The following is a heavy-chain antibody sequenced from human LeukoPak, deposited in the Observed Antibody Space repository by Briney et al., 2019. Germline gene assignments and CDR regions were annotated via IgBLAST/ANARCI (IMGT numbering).Heavy chain of an antibody. Sequence: PGGSLRLSCAVSGFTFSSYAMSCVRQAPGKGLEWVSGISGSSGSTYYADSVEGRFTIPRDNSKNTLYLQMNSLRAEDTAVYYCAKDDDILTGSEYWGQGTLVTVSS. V-gene: IGHV3-23*01. CDR3: AKDDDILTGSEY. CDR2: ISGSSGST. J-gene: IGHJ4*02. CDR1: GFTFSSYA. D-gene: IGHD3-9*01.